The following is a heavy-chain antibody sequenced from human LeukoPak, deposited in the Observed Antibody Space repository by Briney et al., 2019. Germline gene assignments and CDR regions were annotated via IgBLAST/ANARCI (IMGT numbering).Heavy chain of an antibody. D-gene: IGHD2-2*01. J-gene: IGHJ4*02. CDR1: GFTFSSYA. Sequence: PGGSLRLSCAASGFTFSSYAMSWVRQAPGKGLEWVSAISGRGGNTYNADSVKGRFTISRDNSKNTVYLQMNSLRVEDTAVYYCAKDRGDIVVVPAAPDYWGQGTLVTVSS. V-gene: IGHV3-23*01. CDR3: AKDRGDIVVVPAAPDY. CDR2: ISGRGGNT.